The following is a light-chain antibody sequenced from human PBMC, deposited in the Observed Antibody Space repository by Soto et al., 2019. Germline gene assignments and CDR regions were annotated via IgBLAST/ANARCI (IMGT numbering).Light chain of an antibody. CDR3: QQGHNWPLT. CDR2: SAS. CDR1: QSISTE. Sequence: EIAITQSPATLSVSPGERATLSCRASQSISTELAWYQQIPGQPPRLLIYSASTRATGVPARFTGSGSGSEFTLTISGLQSEDFAIYYCQQGHNWPLTFGQGTRLEF. V-gene: IGKV3-15*01. J-gene: IGKJ2*01.